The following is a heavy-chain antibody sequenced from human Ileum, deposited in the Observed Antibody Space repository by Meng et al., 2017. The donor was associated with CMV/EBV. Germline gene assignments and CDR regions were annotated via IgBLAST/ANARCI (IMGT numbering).Heavy chain of an antibody. CDR3: ARDLRWVRNGGYYFDY. J-gene: IGHJ4*02. Sequence: GESLKISCAASGFTFSDYYMIWVRQAPGKGLEWISYISGASSTIYYADSVKGRFTISRDNAENSLYLQMNSLRAEDTALYYCARDLRWVRNGGYYFDYWGQGTLVTVSS. CDR1: GFTFSDYY. D-gene: IGHD5-24*01. CDR2: ISGASSTI. V-gene: IGHV3-11*01.